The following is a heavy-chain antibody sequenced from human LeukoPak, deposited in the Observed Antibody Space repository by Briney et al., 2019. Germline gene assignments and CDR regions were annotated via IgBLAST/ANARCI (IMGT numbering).Heavy chain of an antibody. D-gene: IGHD3-10*01. J-gene: IGHJ4*02. CDR1: GFTFSSYG. CDR3: AKDDAWLRFGE. V-gene: IGHV3-23*01. CDR2: ISGVGGRT. Sequence: GGSLRLSCAASGFTFSSYGMSWVRQSPGKGLEWVSTISGVGGRTYYADSVKGRFTISRDNSKNTLYLEVISLTAEDTAVYYCAKDDAWLRFGEWSQGTLVTVSS.